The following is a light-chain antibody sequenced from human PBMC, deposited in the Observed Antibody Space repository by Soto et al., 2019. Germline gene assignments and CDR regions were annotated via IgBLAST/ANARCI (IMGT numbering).Light chain of an antibody. Sequence: QSALTQPASVSGSPGQSITISSAGTSSDIGNYNYVSWYQQSPGKAPKLIIYKVINRPSGVSNRFSGSKSGNTASLTISGLQAEDEADYYCMSYTTSSSWVFGGGTQLTVL. CDR1: SSDIGNYNY. J-gene: IGLJ3*02. CDR2: KVI. V-gene: IGLV2-14*01. CDR3: MSYTTSSSWV.